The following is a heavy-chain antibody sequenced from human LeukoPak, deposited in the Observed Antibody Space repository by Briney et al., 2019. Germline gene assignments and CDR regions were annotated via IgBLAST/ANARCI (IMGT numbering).Heavy chain of an antibody. CDR2: IGNNGGGI. CDR1: GFTFSTYT. D-gene: IGHD6-13*01. V-gene: IGHV3-23*01. Sequence: GGSLRLSCAASGFTFSTYTMYWVRHPPGKRLEWVSIIGNNGGGIHYADSVRGRFTISRDNAMNSLYLQMNSLRAEDTAIYYCARSLPYGTTWYGRSDFWGQGTLVTVSS. J-gene: IGHJ4*02. CDR3: ARSLPYGTTWYGRSDF.